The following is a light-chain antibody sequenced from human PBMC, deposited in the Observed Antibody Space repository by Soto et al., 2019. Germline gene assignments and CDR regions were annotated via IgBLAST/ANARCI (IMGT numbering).Light chain of an antibody. J-gene: IGLJ2*01. V-gene: IGLV2-23*02. CDR2: EVS. CDR1: TSDVGSYNL. CDR3: CSCATPRQ. Sequence: QSALTQPASVSGSPGQSITISCTGTTSDVGSYNLVSWYQQHPGKAPKLIIYEVSERPSGVSTRFSGSKSGNMASLTISGLQAEDEAEYYCCSCATPRQFGGGTQLTVL.